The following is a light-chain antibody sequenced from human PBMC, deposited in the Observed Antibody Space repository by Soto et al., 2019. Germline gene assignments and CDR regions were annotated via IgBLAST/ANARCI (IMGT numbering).Light chain of an antibody. CDR2: LNSDGSH. V-gene: IGLV4-69*01. CDR3: QTWGTGIHVV. Sequence: QPVLTQSPAASASLGASVKLTCTLSSGHSSYAIAWHQQQPEKGPRYLMKLNSDGSHSKGDGIPDRFSGSSSGAERYLTISSLQSEDEAGYYCQTWGTGIHVVFGGGTKLTVL. CDR1: SGHSSYA. J-gene: IGLJ2*01.